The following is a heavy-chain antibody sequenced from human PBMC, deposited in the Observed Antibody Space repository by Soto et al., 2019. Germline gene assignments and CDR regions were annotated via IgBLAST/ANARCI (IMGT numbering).Heavy chain of an antibody. CDR1: GFTFSSYG. V-gene: IGHV3-30*18. J-gene: IGHJ4*02. CDR3: AKGAGTTGYYFDY. Sequence: QVQLVESRGGVVQPGRSLRLSCAASGFTFSSYGMHWVRQAPGKELEWVAVISYDGSNKYYADSVKGRFTISRDNSKNTLYLQMNSLRAEDTAVYYCAKGAGTTGYYFDYWGQGTLVTVSS. D-gene: IGHD1-1*01. CDR2: ISYDGSNK.